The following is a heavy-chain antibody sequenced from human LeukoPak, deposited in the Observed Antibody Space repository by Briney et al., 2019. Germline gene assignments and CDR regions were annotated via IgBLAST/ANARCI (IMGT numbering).Heavy chain of an antibody. V-gene: IGHV4-61*02. CDR3: ARDTFSSGRYFDY. CDR1: GVSISSGSYD. CDR2: IYTSGST. D-gene: IGHD6-6*01. Sequence: SQTLSLTCTVSGVSISSGSYDWRWLRQPAGKGLEWIGRIYTSGSTNYNPSLKSRITISVDTSKNQFSLKLSSVTAADTAVYYCARDTFSSGRYFDYWGQGTLVTVSS. J-gene: IGHJ4*02.